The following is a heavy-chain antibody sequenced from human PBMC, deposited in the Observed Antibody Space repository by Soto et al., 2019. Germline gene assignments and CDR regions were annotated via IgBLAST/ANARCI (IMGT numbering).Heavy chain of an antibody. V-gene: IGHV1-18*01. CDR3: ARDQYLRYFQWLPYFDY. D-gene: IGHD3-9*01. Sequence: GASVKVSCKASGYTCTSYGISWVRQAPGQGLEWMGWISAYNGNTNYAQKLQGRVTMTTDTSTSKAYMEPRRLRSDDTAAYYCARDQYLRYFQWLPYFDYWGQGYLVTVSS. J-gene: IGHJ4*02. CDR2: ISAYNGNT. CDR1: GYTCTSYG.